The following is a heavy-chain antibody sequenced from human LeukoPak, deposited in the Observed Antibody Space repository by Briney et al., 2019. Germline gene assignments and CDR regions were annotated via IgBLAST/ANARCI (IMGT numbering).Heavy chain of an antibody. CDR3: ARAGKLRFLERRNNYFDY. Sequence: GGSLRLSCEASGFTFTTYSMTWVRQAPGKGLAWVANIIEDGNLKYYVDSVKGRFTISRDNTKNSLYLQMKSLRAEDTAVYYCARAGKLRFLERRNNYFDYWGQGTLVTVSS. J-gene: IGHJ4*02. V-gene: IGHV3-7*01. CDR2: IIEDGNLK. CDR1: GFTFTTYS. D-gene: IGHD3-3*01.